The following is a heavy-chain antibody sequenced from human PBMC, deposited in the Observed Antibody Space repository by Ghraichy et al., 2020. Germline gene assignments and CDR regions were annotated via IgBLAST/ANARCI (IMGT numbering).Heavy chain of an antibody. D-gene: IGHD6-19*01. CDR3: AKDLEAAVTGRYDAFDI. CDR2: ISGSGDSS. CDR1: GFTFSSYV. J-gene: IGHJ3*02. V-gene: IGHV3-23*01. Sequence: GGSLRLSCAASGFTFSSYVMSWVRQAPGKGLEWVSTISGSGDSSYYADSVKGRFTISRDNSKNTLYLQMNSLRAEDTAVYYCAKDLEAAVTGRYDAFDIWGQGTMVTVS.